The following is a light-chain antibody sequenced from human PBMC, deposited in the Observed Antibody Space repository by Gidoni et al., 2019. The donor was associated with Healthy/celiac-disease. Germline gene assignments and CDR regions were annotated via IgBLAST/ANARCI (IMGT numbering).Light chain of an antibody. V-gene: IGKV1-39*01. CDR2: AAS. CDR1: QSISSY. J-gene: IGKJ5*01. CDR3: QQSYSTPPLT. Sequence: DIQMTQSPSSLSASVGDRVTITCRASQSISSYLNWYQQKPGKAPKLLIYAASSLQSEVPSRFSGSGSGTDFTLTISSLQPEDFATYYCQQSYSTPPLTFXXXTRLEIK.